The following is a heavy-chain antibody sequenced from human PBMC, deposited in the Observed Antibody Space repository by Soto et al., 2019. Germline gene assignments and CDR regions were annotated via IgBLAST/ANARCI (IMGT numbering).Heavy chain of an antibody. V-gene: IGHV4-34*01. CDR2: INHSVST. Sequence: XEILSLTCAVYGGSFSGYYWSWIRQPPGKGLEWIGEINHSVSTNYNPSLKSRVTISVDTSKNQFSLKLSSVTAADTAVYYCARVQRYRITMVRGIYYYYGMDVWGQGTTVTVSS. D-gene: IGHD3-10*01. J-gene: IGHJ6*02. CDR1: GGSFSGYY. CDR3: ARVQRYRITMVRGIYYYYGMDV.